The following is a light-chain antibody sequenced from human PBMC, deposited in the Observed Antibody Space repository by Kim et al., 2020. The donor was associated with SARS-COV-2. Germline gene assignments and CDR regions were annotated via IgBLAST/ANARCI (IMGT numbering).Light chain of an antibody. CDR1: QGIANN. Sequence: ASMGDRVIISVRASQGIANNLVWFHQKPGKAPKPLVYAASRLETGVPSRFSGSGSGTDFILTISSLQPEDYGTYYCQQYDVYPRTFGQGTKVDIK. J-gene: IGKJ1*01. CDR3: QQYDVYPRT. CDR2: AAS. V-gene: IGKV1-16*01.